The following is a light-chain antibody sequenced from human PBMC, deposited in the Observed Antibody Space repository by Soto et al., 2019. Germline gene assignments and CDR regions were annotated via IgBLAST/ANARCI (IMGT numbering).Light chain of an antibody. Sequence: DIVLTQSPATLSLSPGQTATLSCRASQSVSSYLAWYQQKAGQAPRLLIYEGSNRATGIPTRFSGSGSGTDFTLTISGLEPEDFAVYYCQQRSNWFGQGTRLEIK. J-gene: IGKJ5*01. CDR2: EGS. CDR1: QSVSSY. V-gene: IGKV3-11*01. CDR3: QQRSNW.